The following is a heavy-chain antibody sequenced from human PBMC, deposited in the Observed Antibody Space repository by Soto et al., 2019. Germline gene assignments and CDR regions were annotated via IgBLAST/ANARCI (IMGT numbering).Heavy chain of an antibody. CDR1: GDSVSSGGYY. CDR3: ARGGGGGGMAFDI. CDR2: IYYSGST. D-gene: IGHD6-13*01. J-gene: IGHJ3*02. V-gene: IGHV4-31*03. Sequence: QVQLQESGPGLVKPSQTLSLTCTVSGDSVSSGGYYWSWIRQHPGKGLEWIGYIYYSGSTYYNPSLKSRVTISEDPSKNQFSLKLSSVTAADTAVYYCARGGGGGGMAFDIWGQGTMVTVSS.